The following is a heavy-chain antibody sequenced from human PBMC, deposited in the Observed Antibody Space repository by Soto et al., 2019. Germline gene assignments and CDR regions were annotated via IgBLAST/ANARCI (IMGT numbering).Heavy chain of an antibody. CDR1: GFTFSSYG. Sequence: PGGSLRLSCAASGFTFSSYGMHWVRQAPGKGLEWVAVISYDGSNKYYADSVKGRFTISRDNSKNTLYLQMNSLRAEDTAVYYCAKVPSNYGYYYYYYGMDVWGQGTTVTVSS. V-gene: IGHV3-30*18. CDR2: ISYDGSNK. J-gene: IGHJ6*02. D-gene: IGHD4-4*01. CDR3: AKVPSNYGYYYYYYGMDV.